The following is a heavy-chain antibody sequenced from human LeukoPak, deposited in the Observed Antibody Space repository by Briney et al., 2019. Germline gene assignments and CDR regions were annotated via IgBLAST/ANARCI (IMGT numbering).Heavy chain of an antibody. CDR2: INAGNGNT. CDR3: ARAPIGIPEPHLDL. V-gene: IGHV1-3*01. D-gene: IGHD1-14*01. Sequence: ASVKVSCKASGYTFTSYAMHLVRQAPGQRLEGMGWINAGNGNTKYSQKFQGRVTITRDTSASTAYIVPDSLISEDPGVYCCARAPIGIPEPHLDLWGQGPLVPLSS. CDR1: GYTFTSYA. J-gene: IGHJ5*02.